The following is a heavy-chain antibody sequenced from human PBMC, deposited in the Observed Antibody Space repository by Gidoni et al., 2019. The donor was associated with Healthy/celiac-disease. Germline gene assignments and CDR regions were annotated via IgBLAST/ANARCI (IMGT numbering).Heavy chain of an antibody. CDR1: GGSFSGYY. CDR3: ARGYRGLADY. V-gene: IGHV4-34*01. CDR2: INHSGST. J-gene: IGHJ4*02. Sequence: QVQLHQWGAGLLKPSETLSLTCAVYGGSFSGYYWIWIRQPPGKGLEWIGEINHSGSTNYNPSLKSRVTISVDTSKNQFSLKLSSVTAADTAVYYCARGYRGLADYWGQGTLVTVSS. D-gene: IGHD3-10*01.